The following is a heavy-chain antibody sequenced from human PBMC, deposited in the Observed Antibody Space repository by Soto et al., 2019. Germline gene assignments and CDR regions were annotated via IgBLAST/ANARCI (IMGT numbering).Heavy chain of an antibody. CDR2: ISSYNGDL. D-gene: IGHD5-12*01. Sequence: ALVKVSCKASGYTFTRSGISWVRQAPGQGPVWMGLISSYNGDLNYAQTFQGRVTITTDTSTSTAYMELRSLRSDDTAAYYCAREGVAPYYYYGMDVWGQGTPVTVSS. J-gene: IGHJ6*02. CDR3: AREGVAPYYYYGMDV. V-gene: IGHV1-18*01. CDR1: GYTFTRSG.